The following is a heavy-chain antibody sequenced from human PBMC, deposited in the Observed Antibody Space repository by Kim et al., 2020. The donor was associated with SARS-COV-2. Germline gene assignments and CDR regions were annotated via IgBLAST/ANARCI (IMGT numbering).Heavy chain of an antibody. CDR1: GGSFSGYY. D-gene: IGHD2-2*01. Sequence: SETLSLTCAVYGGSFSGYYWSWIRQPPGKGLEWIGEINHSGSTNYNPSLKSRVTISVDTSKNQFSLKLSSVTAADTAVYYCARVRGYCSSTSCYGVRYFDLWGRGTLVTVSS. CDR2: INHSGST. J-gene: IGHJ2*01. V-gene: IGHV4-34*01. CDR3: ARVRGYCSSTSCYGVRYFDL.